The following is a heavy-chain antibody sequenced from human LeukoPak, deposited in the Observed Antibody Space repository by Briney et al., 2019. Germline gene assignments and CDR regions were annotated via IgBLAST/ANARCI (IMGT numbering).Heavy chain of an antibody. J-gene: IGHJ4*02. Sequence: PGGSLRLSCAASGFTLSNYAMDWVRQAPGKGLEWVSVVSGSGTATYYADSVKGRFTISRDNSKNTLYLQMSSLRAEDTAVYFCAKSGGAIAVSGRPYHFDFWGQGTLVTVSS. CDR1: GFTLSNYA. D-gene: IGHD6-19*01. CDR2: VSGSGTAT. V-gene: IGHV3-23*01. CDR3: AKSGGAIAVSGRPYHFDF.